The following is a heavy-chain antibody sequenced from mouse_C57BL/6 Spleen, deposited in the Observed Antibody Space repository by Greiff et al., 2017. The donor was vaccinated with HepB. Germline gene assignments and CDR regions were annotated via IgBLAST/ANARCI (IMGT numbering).Heavy chain of an antibody. CDR2: INPSSGYT. D-gene: IGHD2-3*01. J-gene: IGHJ2*01. V-gene: IGHV1-4*01. Sequence: VKLMESGAELARPGASVKMSCKASGYTFTSYTMHWVKQRPGQGLEWIGYINPSSGYTKYNQKFKDKATLTADKSSSTAYMQLSSLTSEDSAVYYCADGYYGYFDYWGQGTTLTVSS. CDR1: GYTFTSYT. CDR3: ADGYYGYFDY.